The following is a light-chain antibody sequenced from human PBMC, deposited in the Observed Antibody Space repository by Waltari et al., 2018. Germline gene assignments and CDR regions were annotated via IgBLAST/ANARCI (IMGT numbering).Light chain of an antibody. CDR3: YSVSANSWV. Sequence: SYELTQPSSVSLSPGQTANITCSGNLLSKKYGRWPQQKPGQAPMLLIYRANARPSGIPERFSGSSSGTTVTLTISGAHVEDEADYYCYSVSANSWVFGGGTRLTVL. J-gene: IGLJ3*02. CDR1: LLSKKY. V-gene: IGLV3-27*01. CDR2: RAN.